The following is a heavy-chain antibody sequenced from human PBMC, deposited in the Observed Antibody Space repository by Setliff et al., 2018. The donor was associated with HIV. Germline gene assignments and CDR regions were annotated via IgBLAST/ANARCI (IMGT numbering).Heavy chain of an antibody. V-gene: IGHV4-34*01. Sequence: SETLSLTCAVYGGSFSGYYWTWVRQSPGKGLEWIAEINHSGATNYNPSPMSRVTISLDTSKSQFSLNLNSVTAADTAVYFCARDRSNYGSGSSAYNWFDPWGLGTLVTVSS. J-gene: IGHJ5*02. D-gene: IGHD3-10*01. CDR1: GGSFSGYY. CDR2: INHSGAT. CDR3: ARDRSNYGSGSSAYNWFDP.